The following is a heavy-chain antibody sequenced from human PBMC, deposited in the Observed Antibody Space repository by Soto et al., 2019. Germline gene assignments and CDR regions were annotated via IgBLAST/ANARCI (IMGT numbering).Heavy chain of an antibody. D-gene: IGHD3-22*01. CDR2: IYSSGST. CDR1: GGSISSGGYY. Sequence: QVQLQESGPGLVKPSQTLSLTCTVSGGSISSGGYYWSWIRQHPEKGLEWIGYIYSSGSTYYNPSLQSRVIISVDTSKNQFSLKLSSVTAADTAMYFCAGGSLVVITFADNWFDPWGQGTLVTVSS. CDR3: AGGSLVVITFADNWFDP. J-gene: IGHJ5*02. V-gene: IGHV4-31*03.